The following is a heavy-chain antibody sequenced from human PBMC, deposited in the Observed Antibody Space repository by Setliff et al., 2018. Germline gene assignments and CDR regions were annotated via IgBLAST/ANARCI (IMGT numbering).Heavy chain of an antibody. J-gene: IGHJ4*02. V-gene: IGHV3-48*03. CDR3: ARDRGGGLYDY. CDR1: GFTFSNSE. CDR2: ISSRSTTI. D-gene: IGHD3-16*01. Sequence: TGGSLRLSCAASGFTFSNSEMNWVRQAPGKGLEWVSYISSRSTTIRYADSVKGRFTISRDNARNALYLQMNSRRAEDTAMYFCARDRGGGLYDYWGQGTLVTVSS.